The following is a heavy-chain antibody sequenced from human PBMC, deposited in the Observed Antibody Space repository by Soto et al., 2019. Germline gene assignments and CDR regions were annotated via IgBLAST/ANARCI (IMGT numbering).Heavy chain of an antibody. D-gene: IGHD2-2*01. V-gene: IGHV3-21*01. CDR2: ISSSSSYI. CDR1: GFTFSSYS. J-gene: IGHJ4*02. Sequence: EVQLVESGGGLVKPGGSLRLSCAASGFTFSSYSMNWVRQAPGKGLEWVSSISSSSSYIYYADSVKGRFTISRDNAKNSLYLQMNSLRAEDTAVYYCARVSRAVVAFDYWGQGTLVTVSS. CDR3: ARVSRAVVAFDY.